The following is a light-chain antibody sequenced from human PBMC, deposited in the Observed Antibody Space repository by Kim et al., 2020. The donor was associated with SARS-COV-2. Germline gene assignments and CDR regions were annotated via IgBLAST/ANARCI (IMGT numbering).Light chain of an antibody. CDR1: KLGDKF. CDR2: QDS. J-gene: IGLJ2*01. Sequence: PGQTASITCSGDKLGDKFACWYQQKPGQAPVLVIYQDSKRPSGIPERFSGSNSGNTATLTISGTQAMDEADYYCQAWDSSTASVVFGGGTQLTVL. V-gene: IGLV3-1*01. CDR3: QAWDSSTASVV.